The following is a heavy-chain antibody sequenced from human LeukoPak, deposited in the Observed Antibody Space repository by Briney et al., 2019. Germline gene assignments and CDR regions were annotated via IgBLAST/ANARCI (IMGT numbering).Heavy chain of an antibody. Sequence: ASVNVSCKASGYTFTGYYMHWVRQAPGQGLEWMGWINPNSGGTNYAQKFQGRVTMTRDTSISTAYMELSRLRSDDTAVYYCAILSIAARLIDAFDIWGQGTMVTVSS. D-gene: IGHD6-6*01. V-gene: IGHV1-2*02. CDR2: INPNSGGT. CDR1: GYTFTGYY. J-gene: IGHJ3*02. CDR3: AILSIAARLIDAFDI.